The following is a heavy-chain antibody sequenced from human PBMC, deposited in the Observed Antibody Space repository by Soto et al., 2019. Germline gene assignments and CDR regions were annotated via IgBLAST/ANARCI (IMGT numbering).Heavy chain of an antibody. CDR1: GSDFSTYS. CDR2: VSMDSDTI. J-gene: IGHJ6*02. D-gene: IGHD3-3*01. Sequence: GGSLRLSCRASGSDFSTYSMNWVRQAPGKGLEWIAYVSMDSDTIHYADSVKGRFTISRGDAENSLFLQMNSLRDEDTATYYCARLYYDYVWGQGTTVTVSS. V-gene: IGHV3-48*02. CDR3: ARLYYDYV.